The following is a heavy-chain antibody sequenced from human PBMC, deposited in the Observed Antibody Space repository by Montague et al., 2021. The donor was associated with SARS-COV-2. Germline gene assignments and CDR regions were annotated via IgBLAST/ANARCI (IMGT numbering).Heavy chain of an antibody. Sequence: PALVKPTQTLTLTCTFSGFSLSTNGVGVGWIRQPPGKALEWLVLIYWDGDKRYSPSLMSRLTISRGTSKNQVVLTMTNMNPVGTATYYCAHRREDATLITGWFDPWGQGTMVTVSS. J-gene: IGHJ5*02. D-gene: IGHD3-16*01. V-gene: IGHV2-5*02. CDR3: AHRREDATLITGWFDP. CDR1: GFSLSTNGVG. CDR2: IYWDGDK.